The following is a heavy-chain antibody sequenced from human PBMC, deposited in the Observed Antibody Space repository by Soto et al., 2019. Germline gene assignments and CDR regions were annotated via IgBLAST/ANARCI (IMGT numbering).Heavy chain of an antibody. V-gene: IGHV1-2*04. CDR3: ARSPGGSSGWCDFDY. D-gene: IGHD6-19*01. J-gene: IGHJ4*02. CDR2: INPNSGGT. CDR1: GYTFTGYY. Sequence: ASVKVSCKASGYTFTGYYMHWVRQAPGQGLEWMGWINPNSGGTNYAQKFQGWVTMTRDTSISTAYMELSRLRSDDTAVHYCARSPGGSSGWCDFDYWGQGTLVTVSS.